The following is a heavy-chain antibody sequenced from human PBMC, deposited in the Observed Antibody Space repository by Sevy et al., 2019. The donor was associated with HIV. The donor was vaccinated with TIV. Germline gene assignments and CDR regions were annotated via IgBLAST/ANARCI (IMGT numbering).Heavy chain of an antibody. J-gene: IGHJ4*02. CDR1: GFNFDDYS. CDR3: ARVATYYDSSYYSYYFDY. D-gene: IGHD3-22*01. V-gene: IGHV3-20*04. Sequence: GGSLRLSCAASGFNFDDYSLSWVRQVPGKGLQWVSGINWSGDKTHYADSVKGRFSIARDNAKNSLYLQMNSLRAEDTALYYCARVATYYDSSYYSYYFDYWGQGTLVTVSS. CDR2: INWSGDKT.